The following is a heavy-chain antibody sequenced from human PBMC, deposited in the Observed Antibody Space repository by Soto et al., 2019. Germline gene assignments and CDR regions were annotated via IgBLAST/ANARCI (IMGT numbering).Heavy chain of an antibody. CDR1: GDSIYTYS. Sequence: SETLSLTCTVSGDSIYTYSWTWLRQPAGQGLEWIGHIYSSGSAIYNPSLESRVSMSVDTSKNQFFLKLNSVTAADTAVYYCATIVGDNDYWGQGALVTVSS. CDR2: IYSSGSA. D-gene: IGHD1-26*01. V-gene: IGHV4-4*07. CDR3: ATIVGDNDY. J-gene: IGHJ4*02.